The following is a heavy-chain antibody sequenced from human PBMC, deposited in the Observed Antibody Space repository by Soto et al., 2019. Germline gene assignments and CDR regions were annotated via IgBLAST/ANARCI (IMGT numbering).Heavy chain of an antibody. CDR1: GGSISSSNW. CDR2: IYHSGST. J-gene: IGHJ6*02. V-gene: IGHV4-4*02. Sequence: QVQLQESGPGLVKPSGTLSLTCAVSGGSISSSNWWSWVRQPPGKGLEWIGEIYHSGSTNYNPSLKSRVTISVDKSKTQFSLKLSSVTAADTAVYYCASMGIAAAGKYYYYYYGMDVWGQGTTVTVSS. D-gene: IGHD6-13*01. CDR3: ASMGIAAAGKYYYYYYGMDV.